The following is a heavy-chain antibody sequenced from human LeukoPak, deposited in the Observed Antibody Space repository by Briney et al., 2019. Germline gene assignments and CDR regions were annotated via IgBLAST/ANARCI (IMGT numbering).Heavy chain of an antibody. J-gene: IGHJ3*02. V-gene: IGHV4-61*02. CDR3: ARGASGTLYDAFDI. CDR2: IYTSGST. D-gene: IGHD1-26*01. Sequence: SQTLSLTCTVSGGSISSGSYYWSWIRQPAGKGLEWIGRIYTSGSTNYNSSLKSRVTISVDTSKNHLSLKVSSVTAADTAVYYCARGASGTLYDAFDIWGQGTMVTVSS. CDR1: GGSISSGSYY.